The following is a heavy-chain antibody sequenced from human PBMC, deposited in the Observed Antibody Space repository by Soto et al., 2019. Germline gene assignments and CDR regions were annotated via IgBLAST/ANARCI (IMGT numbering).Heavy chain of an antibody. Sequence: EVQLVESGGGLVQPGGSLRLSCAASGFTFSSFWMHWVRQAPGKGLVWVSRLNGDGSNTNYADSVRGRFTISTDNARNTLELQTNSLGGDDTAVYYCAGGVRGYYDMDVWGEGTTVTVSS. V-gene: IGHV3-74*01. CDR2: LNGDGSNT. CDR3: AGGVRGYYDMDV. CDR1: GFTFSSFW. D-gene: IGHD3-10*01. J-gene: IGHJ6*03.